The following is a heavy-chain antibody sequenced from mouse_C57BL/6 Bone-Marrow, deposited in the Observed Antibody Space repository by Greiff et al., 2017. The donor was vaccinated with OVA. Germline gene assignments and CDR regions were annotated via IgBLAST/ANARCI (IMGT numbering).Heavy chain of an antibody. CDR2: IDPETGGT. CDR1: GYTFTDYE. V-gene: IGHV1-15*01. J-gene: IGHJ2*01. Sequence: VQLQESGAELVRPGASVTLSCKASGYTFTDYEMHWVKQTPVHGLEWIGAIDPETGGTAYNQKFKGKAILTADKSSSTAYMELRSLTSEDSAVYYCTRSNLDYWGQGTTLTVSS. CDR3: TRSNLDY.